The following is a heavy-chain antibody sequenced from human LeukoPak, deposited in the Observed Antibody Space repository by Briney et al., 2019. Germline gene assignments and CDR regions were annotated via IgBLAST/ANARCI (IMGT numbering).Heavy chain of an antibody. CDR3: AKAHYYDSSGYYGVVSPLVYYGMDV. Sequence: PGGSQSLFCAPSGFTFSSFAMSWVRQAPGKGLEWVSAISGSGVSTYYADSVKGRFTISRDNSKNTLYLRMNSLRAEDTAVYYCAKAHYYDSSGYYGVVSPLVYYGMDVWGQGTTVTVSS. V-gene: IGHV3-23*01. CDR1: GFTFSSFA. CDR2: ISGSGVST. J-gene: IGHJ6*02. D-gene: IGHD3-22*01.